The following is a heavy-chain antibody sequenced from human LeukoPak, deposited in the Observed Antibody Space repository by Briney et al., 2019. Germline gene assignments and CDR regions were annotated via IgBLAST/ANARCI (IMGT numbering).Heavy chain of an antibody. Sequence: SETLSLTCTVSGGSISSSSYYWGWIRQPPGKGLEWIGSIYYSGSTYYNPSLKSRVTISVDTSKNQFSLKLSSVTAADTAVYYCATIAAAGEIIRGPPSNYFDYWGQGTLVTVSS. J-gene: IGHJ4*02. CDR3: ATIAAAGEIIRGPPSNYFDY. V-gene: IGHV4-39*01. D-gene: IGHD6-13*01. CDR2: IYYSGST. CDR1: GGSISSSSYY.